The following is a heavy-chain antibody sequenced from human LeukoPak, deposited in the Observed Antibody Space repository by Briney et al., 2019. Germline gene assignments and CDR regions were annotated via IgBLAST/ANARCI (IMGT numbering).Heavy chain of an antibody. V-gene: IGHV3-7*01. D-gene: IGHD6-13*01. CDR3: SRETAAGTDFDY. Sequence: GGSLRLSCAASGFAFSSYWMSWVRQAPGKGLEWVANIKQDGSEKYYVDSVKGRFTISRDNAKNSLYLQMNRLRAEDTAVYYCSRETAAGTDFDYWGQGTLVTVSS. CDR1: GFAFSSYW. CDR2: IKQDGSEK. J-gene: IGHJ4*02.